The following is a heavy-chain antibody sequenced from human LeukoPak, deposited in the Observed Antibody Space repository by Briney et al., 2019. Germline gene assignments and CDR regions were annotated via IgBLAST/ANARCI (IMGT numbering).Heavy chain of an antibody. Sequence: GGSLRLSCAASGFTFSSYEMNWVRQAPGKGLEWVSYISSSGSTIYYADSVKGRFTISRDNAKNSLYLQMNSLRAEDTAVYYCARGRPYYYDSSGYYGYWGQGTLVTVSS. CDR2: ISSSGSTI. CDR1: GFTFSSYE. V-gene: IGHV3-48*03. CDR3: ARGRPYYYDSSGYYGY. D-gene: IGHD3-22*01. J-gene: IGHJ4*02.